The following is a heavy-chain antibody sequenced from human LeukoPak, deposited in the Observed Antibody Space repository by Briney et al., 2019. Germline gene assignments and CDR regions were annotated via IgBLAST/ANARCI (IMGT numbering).Heavy chain of an antibody. V-gene: IGHV4-34*01. D-gene: IGHD3-22*01. J-gene: IGHJ4*02. CDR2: INHSGST. Sequence: ASETLSLTCAVYGGSFSGYYWSWIRQPPGKGLEWIGEINHSGSTNYNPSLKSRVTISVDKSKNQFSLKLSSVTAADTAVYYCARDAYDSRGYSFDYWGQGTLVTVSS. CDR3: ARDAYDSRGYSFDY. CDR1: GGSFSGYY.